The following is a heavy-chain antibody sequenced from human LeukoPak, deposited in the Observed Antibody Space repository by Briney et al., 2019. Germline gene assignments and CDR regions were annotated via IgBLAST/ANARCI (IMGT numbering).Heavy chain of an antibody. J-gene: IGHJ4*02. CDR3: ARELDPTFDY. CDR2: ISSSSTYM. CDR1: GFTFSAYS. V-gene: IGHV3-21*01. Sequence: GGSLRLSCAASGFTFSAYSMYWVRQAPGKGLEWVSSISSSSTYMYYADSVKGRFTISRDNAKNSLYLQMNSLTAEDTAVYYCARELDPTFDYWGQGTLVTVSS.